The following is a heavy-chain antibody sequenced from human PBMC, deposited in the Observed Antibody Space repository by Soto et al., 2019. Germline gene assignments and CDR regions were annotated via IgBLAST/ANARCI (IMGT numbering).Heavy chain of an antibody. CDR3: ARGYQLLFDAFDI. Sequence: GGSLRLSCAASGFTFSDYYMSWIRQAPGKGLEWVSYISSSGSTIYYADSVKGRLTISRDNAKNSLYLQMNSLRAEDTAVYYCARGYQLLFDAFDIWGQGTMVTVSS. CDR2: ISSSGSTI. D-gene: IGHD2-2*01. J-gene: IGHJ3*02. V-gene: IGHV3-11*01. CDR1: GFTFSDYY.